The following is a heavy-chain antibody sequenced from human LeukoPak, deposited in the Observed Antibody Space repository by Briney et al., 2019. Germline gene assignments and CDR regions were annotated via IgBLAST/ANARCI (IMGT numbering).Heavy chain of an antibody. J-gene: IGHJ4*02. V-gene: IGHV3-66*02. CDR3: ARDSSGYIDY. CDR1: GFTVSSNY. CDR2: IYTGGST. D-gene: IGHD3-22*01. Sequence: GGSLRLSCAASGFTVSSNYMSWVRQAPGKGLEWVSVIYTGGSTYYADSVKGRFTISRDNSKNTLYLQMNSLRAEDTAVYYCARDSSGYIDYWGQGTLVTVSS.